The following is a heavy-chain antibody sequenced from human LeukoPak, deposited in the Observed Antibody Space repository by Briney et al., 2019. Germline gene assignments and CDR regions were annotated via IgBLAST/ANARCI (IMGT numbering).Heavy chain of an antibody. V-gene: IGHV3-7*01. Sequence: GGSLRLSCAAPGFTFSSYWMSWVRQAPGKGLEWVANIKQDGSEKYYVDSVKGRFTISRDNAKNSLYLQMNSLRAEDTAVYYCARDWGYYGSGSTPDYWGQGTLVTVSS. J-gene: IGHJ4*02. CDR1: GFTFSSYW. D-gene: IGHD3-10*01. CDR2: IKQDGSEK. CDR3: ARDWGYYGSGSTPDY.